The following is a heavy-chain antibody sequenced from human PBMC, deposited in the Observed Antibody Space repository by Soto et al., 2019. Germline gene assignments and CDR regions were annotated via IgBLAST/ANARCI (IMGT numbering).Heavy chain of an antibody. CDR3: ARGFPVLKDIVVVVAVFDY. CDR1: GYTFTSYG. Sequence: GASGKVSCKASGYTFTSYGISWVRQAPGQGLEWMGWISAYNGNTNYAQKLQGRVTMTTDTSTSTAYMELRSLRSDDTAVYYCARGFPVLKDIVVVVAVFDYWGHGTLVTVSS. CDR2: ISAYNGNT. D-gene: IGHD2-15*01. V-gene: IGHV1-18*04. J-gene: IGHJ4*01.